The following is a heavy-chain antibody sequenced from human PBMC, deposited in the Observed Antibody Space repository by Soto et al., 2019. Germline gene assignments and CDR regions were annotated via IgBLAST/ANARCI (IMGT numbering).Heavy chain of an antibody. CDR3: ARGLLGCSSTSCYGNY. J-gene: IGHJ4*02. CDR1: GGSFSGYY. D-gene: IGHD2-2*01. CDR2: INHSGST. Sequence: SETLSLTCAVYGGSFSGYYWSWIRQPPGKGLEWIGEINHSGSTNYNPSLKSRVTISVDTSKNQFSLKLSSVTAADTAVYYCARGLLGCSSTSCYGNYWGQGTLVTVSS. V-gene: IGHV4-34*01.